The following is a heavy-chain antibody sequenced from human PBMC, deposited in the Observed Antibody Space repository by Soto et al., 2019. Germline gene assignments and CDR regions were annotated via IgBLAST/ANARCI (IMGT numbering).Heavy chain of an antibody. CDR3: ARELLFYDSDGFSWDDAFDI. CDR1: GGSISSYS. Sequence: SETLSLTCTVSGGSISSYSWSWIRQPPGKGLEWIGFIYQSGSTYYNPSLKSRVTMSLDRPKNQFSLKLSSVTAADTAVYYCARELLFYDSDGFSWDDAFDIWGQGTMVTVSS. D-gene: IGHD3-22*01. CDR2: IYQSGST. J-gene: IGHJ3*02. V-gene: IGHV4-30-2*01.